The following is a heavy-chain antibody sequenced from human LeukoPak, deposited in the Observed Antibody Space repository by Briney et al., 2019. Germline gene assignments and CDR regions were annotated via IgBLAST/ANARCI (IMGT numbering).Heavy chain of an antibody. CDR1: GFTFSTYG. CDR2: IWHDGSNK. D-gene: IGHD3-10*01. Sequence: GRSLRLSCAASGFTFSTYGMHWVRQAPGKGLEWVAVIWHDGSNKYYADSVKGRFTISRDNSKNTLYLQMYSLRAEDTAVYYCARSMIRGLSDFDYWDQGTLVTVSS. V-gene: IGHV3-33*01. J-gene: IGHJ4*02. CDR3: ARSMIRGLSDFDY.